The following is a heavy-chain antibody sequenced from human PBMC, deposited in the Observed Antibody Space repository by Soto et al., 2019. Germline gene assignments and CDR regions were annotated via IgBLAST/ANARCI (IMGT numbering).Heavy chain of an antibody. CDR1: GYTFTSYD. CDR3: ARERSGYRDY. CDR2: MNPNSGNT. J-gene: IGHJ4*02. Sequence: QVQLVQSGAEVKKPGASVKVSCKASGYTFTSYDINWVRQATGKGLEWMGWMNPNSGNTGYAQKVQGRVTMTRNTSISTDHMNLTSLRSEDTAVYYCARERSGYRDYWGQGTLVTVSS. V-gene: IGHV1-8*01. D-gene: IGHD5-18*01.